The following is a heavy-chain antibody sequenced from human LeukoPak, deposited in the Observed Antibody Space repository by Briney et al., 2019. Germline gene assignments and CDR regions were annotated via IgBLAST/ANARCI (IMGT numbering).Heavy chain of an antibody. D-gene: IGHD2-21*02. Sequence: SETLSLTCTVSGGSISSGDCYWSWIRQPPGKGLEWIGYIYYSGSTYYNPSLKSRVTISVDTSKNQFSLKLSSVTAADTAVYYCARALLTGGDCYLDYWGQGTLVTVSS. CDR3: ARALLTGGDCYLDY. J-gene: IGHJ4*02. CDR1: GGSISSGDCY. V-gene: IGHV4-30-4*01. CDR2: IYYSGST.